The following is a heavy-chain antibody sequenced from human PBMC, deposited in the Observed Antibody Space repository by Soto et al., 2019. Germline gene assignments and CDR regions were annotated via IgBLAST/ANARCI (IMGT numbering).Heavy chain of an antibody. V-gene: IGHV3-66*01. CDR1: GFTFSSND. Sequence: PGGSLRLSCAASGFTFSSNDMSWVRQAPGKGLECVSIIYSADNTLYVDSVKGRFIISRDNSKNTVYLQMNSLRADDTAVYYCARGSLYWGQGTLVTVSS. J-gene: IGHJ4*01. CDR2: IYSADNT. CDR3: ARGSLY.